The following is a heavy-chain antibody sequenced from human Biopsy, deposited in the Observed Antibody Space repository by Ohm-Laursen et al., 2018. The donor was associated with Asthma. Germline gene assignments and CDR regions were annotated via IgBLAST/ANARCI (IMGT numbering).Heavy chain of an antibody. D-gene: IGHD3-9*01. J-gene: IGHJ3*02. CDR2: INAGNGNT. V-gene: IGHV1-3*01. CDR3: ARTYYDFLTGQVNDVFAI. Sequence: ASVKVSCKASGYTFINYGIHWVRQAPGQRLEWMGWINAGNGNTKYSQKFQGRVTITRDTSASTAYMDLSSLRSEDTAVYYCARTYYDFLTGQVNDVFAIWGQGTMVTVSS. CDR1: GYTFINYG.